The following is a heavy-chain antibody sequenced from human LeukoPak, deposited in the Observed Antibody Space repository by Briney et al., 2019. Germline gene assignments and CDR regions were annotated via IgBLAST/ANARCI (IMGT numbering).Heavy chain of an antibody. CDR2: IIPIFGTA. Sequence: GASVKVSCKASGGTFSSYAISWVRQAPGQGLEWMGGIIPIFGTANYAQKFQGRVTITTDESTSTAYMELSSLRSEDTAVYYCARVQYHYDSSGYYLNWFGPWGQGTLVTVSS. CDR3: ARVQYHYDSSGYYLNWFGP. J-gene: IGHJ5*02. CDR1: GGTFSSYA. V-gene: IGHV1-69*05. D-gene: IGHD3-22*01.